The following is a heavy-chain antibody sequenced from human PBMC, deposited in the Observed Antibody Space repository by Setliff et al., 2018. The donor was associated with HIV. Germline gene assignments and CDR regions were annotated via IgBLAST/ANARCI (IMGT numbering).Heavy chain of an antibody. CDR2: ISSSSSYI. V-gene: IGHV3-21*04. D-gene: IGHD3-22*01. Sequence: LRLSCAASGFTFSSYSMNWVRQAPGKGLEWVSSISSSSSYIYYADSVKGRFTISRDNSKNTLYLQMNSLRAEDTAVYYCAKDLVYYDSSGDLDYWGQGTLVTVSS. CDR3: AKDLVYYDSSGDLDY. J-gene: IGHJ4*02. CDR1: GFTFSSYS.